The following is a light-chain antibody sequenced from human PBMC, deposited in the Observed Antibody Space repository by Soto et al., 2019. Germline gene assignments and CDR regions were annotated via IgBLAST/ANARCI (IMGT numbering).Light chain of an antibody. V-gene: IGKV3-20*01. CDR3: QQFGSAWT. CDR1: QSVSSNY. J-gene: IGKJ1*01. CDR2: GTS. Sequence: DIVLTQSPGTLSLSPGERATLSCRATQSVSSNYLAWYQQKPGQAPRLLIYGTSSRATGIPDRFSGSGSGTDFTLIISRLEPEDFAVYYCQQFGSAWTFGQGTKVDIK.